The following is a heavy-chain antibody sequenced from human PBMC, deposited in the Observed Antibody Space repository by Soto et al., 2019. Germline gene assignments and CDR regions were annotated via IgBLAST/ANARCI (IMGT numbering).Heavy chain of an antibody. J-gene: IGHJ4*02. D-gene: IGHD6-13*01. V-gene: IGHV3-74*01. CDR2: INHDGSKT. Sequence: GGSLRLSCAASKFSFNNYWIHWVRQVPGKGPAWVSRINHDGSKTEYADSVKGRFTISRDNTKNTLYLQMNSLRVEDTAMYYCVREPWGFSGTWYDYWGQGTLVTVSS. CDR3: VREPWGFSGTWYDY. CDR1: KFSFNNYW.